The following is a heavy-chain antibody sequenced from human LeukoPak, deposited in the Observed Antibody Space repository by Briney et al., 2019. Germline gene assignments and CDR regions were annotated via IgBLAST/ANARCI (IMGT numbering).Heavy chain of an antibody. D-gene: IGHD2-2*01. CDR3: ARAGVDQMRY. CDR1: GFTFGSYE. CDR2: ITTGGETT. J-gene: IGHJ4*02. V-gene: IGHV3-48*03. Sequence: PGGSLRLSCAASGFTFGSYEMNWVRHAPGKGLEWVSYITTGGETTYYADSVKGRFTISRDNAKNSLYLQMSSLRAEDTAVYYCARAGVDQMRYWGQGTLVTVSS.